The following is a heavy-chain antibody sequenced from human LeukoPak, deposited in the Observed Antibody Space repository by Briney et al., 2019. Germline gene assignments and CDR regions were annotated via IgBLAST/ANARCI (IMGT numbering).Heavy chain of an antibody. D-gene: IGHD6-19*01. J-gene: IGHJ4*02. V-gene: IGHV3-33*01. Sequence: PGMSLRLSCAASGFTFRSYGMHWVRQAPGKGLVWVAVIWYDGSNKYYADSVKGRFTVSRDNSKNTLYLQMNSLRAEDTAVYYCATAVASSSGWYADYWGQGTLVTVSS. CDR2: IWYDGSNK. CDR3: ATAVASSSGWYADY. CDR1: GFTFRSYG.